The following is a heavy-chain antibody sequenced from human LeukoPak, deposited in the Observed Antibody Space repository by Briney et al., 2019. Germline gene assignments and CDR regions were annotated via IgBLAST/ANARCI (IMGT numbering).Heavy chain of an antibody. CDR3: AKRSPPATYYFDY. CDR2: ISGDGGGT. D-gene: IGHD1-14*01. V-gene: IGHV3-23*01. CDR1: GFTFTNYA. J-gene: IGHJ4*02. Sequence: GGCLRPSYAATGFTFTNYAMSWVRQAPGNGMEWVSSISGDGGGTYYADSVKGRFTISRDNSNNTLYLQMNSLRAHDTAIYYCAKRSPPATYYFDYWGQGTLVTVSS.